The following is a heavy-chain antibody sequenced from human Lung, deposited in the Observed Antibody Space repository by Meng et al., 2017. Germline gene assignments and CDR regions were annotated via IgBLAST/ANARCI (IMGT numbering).Heavy chain of an antibody. D-gene: IGHD6-19*01. CDR2: TYYRSKWYN. J-gene: IGHJ4*02. CDR1: GYSVSSNSAA. Sequence: VHLHQSGPGLVKPAQTLSPTCAIPGYSVSSNSAAWNWIRQSPSRGLEWLGRTYYRSKWYNGYAVSVRSRITIHPDTSKNQFSLQLNSVTPEDTAVYYCARSQQWLDSWGQGTLVTVSS. CDR3: ARSQQWLDS. V-gene: IGHV6-1*01.